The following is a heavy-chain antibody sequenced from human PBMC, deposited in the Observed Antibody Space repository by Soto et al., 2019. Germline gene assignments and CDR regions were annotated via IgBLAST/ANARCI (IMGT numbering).Heavy chain of an antibody. CDR2: IYWDDDK. D-gene: IGHD2-15*01. CDR3: AHRARRIRGAENYFDY. Sequence: SGPTRVNPTQTLTLTCTFAGFSLSNSGVGVGWIRQPPGKALEWLALIYWDDDKRYSPSLKSRLTITKDTSKNQVVLTMTNMDPVDTATYYCAHRARRIRGAENYFDYWGQGTLVTVSS. J-gene: IGHJ4*02. CDR1: GFSLSNSGVG. V-gene: IGHV2-5*02.